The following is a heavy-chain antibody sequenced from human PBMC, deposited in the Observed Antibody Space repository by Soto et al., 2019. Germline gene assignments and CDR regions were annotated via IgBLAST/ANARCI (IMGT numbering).Heavy chain of an antibody. Sequence: GGSLRLSCAASGFTFSSYSMNWVRQAPGKGLEWVSSISSSSSYIYYADSVKGRFTISRDNAKNSLYLQMNSLRAEDTAVYYCARAPVIAVAGSYWGQGTLVTVSS. CDR1: GFTFSSYS. CDR3: ARAPVIAVAGSY. J-gene: IGHJ4*02. D-gene: IGHD6-19*01. V-gene: IGHV3-21*01. CDR2: ISSSSSYI.